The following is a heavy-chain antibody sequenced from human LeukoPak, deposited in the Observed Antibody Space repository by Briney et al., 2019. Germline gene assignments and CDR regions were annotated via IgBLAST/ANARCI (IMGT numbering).Heavy chain of an antibody. CDR3: ARGGGKQQLKFSYAFDI. J-gene: IGHJ3*02. Sequence: SETLSLTCTVSGGSVSSGSYYWSWIRQPPGKGLEWIGYIYYSGSTNYNPSLESRVTISVDTSKNQFSLKLSSVTAADTAVYYCARGGGKQQLKFSYAFDIWGQGTMVTVSS. CDR2: IYYSGST. V-gene: IGHV4-61*01. CDR1: GGSVSSGSYY. D-gene: IGHD6-13*01.